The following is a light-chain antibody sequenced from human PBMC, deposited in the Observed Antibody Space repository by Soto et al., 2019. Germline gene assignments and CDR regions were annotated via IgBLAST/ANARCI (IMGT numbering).Light chain of an antibody. CDR3: SAFAGSNNFPYV. Sequence: QSALTQPPSASGSPGQSVTISCTGTSSDVCAYDYVSWYQQHPGKAPKLMIYEINKRPSGVPDRFSGSKSGNTASLTVSGLQAEDQADYYCSAFAGSNNFPYVFGTRTKLTVL. J-gene: IGLJ1*01. CDR2: EIN. V-gene: IGLV2-8*01. CDR1: SSDVCAYDY.